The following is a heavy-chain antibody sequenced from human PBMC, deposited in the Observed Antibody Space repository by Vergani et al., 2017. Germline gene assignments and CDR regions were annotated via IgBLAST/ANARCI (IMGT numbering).Heavy chain of an antibody. Sequence: EKQLVQSGSETKKPGESLKISCQAFGYIFSNFWIGWVRQRPGRGLEWMGIIYPGDSEVNSNPTFRGQVIFSVDTSVNTAYLQLRSLQASDTATYFCASGGHGSENGGALQLWGQGTNITVSS. D-gene: IGHD3-10*01. CDR1: GYIFSNFW. J-gene: IGHJ3*01. CDR2: IYPGDSEV. V-gene: IGHV5-51*01. CDR3: ASGGHGSENGGALQL.